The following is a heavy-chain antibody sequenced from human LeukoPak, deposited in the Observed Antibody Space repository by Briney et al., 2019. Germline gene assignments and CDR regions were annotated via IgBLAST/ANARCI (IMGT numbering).Heavy chain of an antibody. J-gene: IGHJ4*02. D-gene: IGHD3-16*01. V-gene: IGHV3-9*03. CDR3: ARESTAVGDYYFDY. Sequence: PGGSLRLSCAASGFTFDDYAMHWVRQAPGKGLEWVSGISWNSGSIGYADSVKGRFTISRDNAKNTLYLQMNSLRAEDLAVYYCARESTAVGDYYFDYWGQGILVAVSS. CDR2: ISWNSGSI. CDR1: GFTFDDYA.